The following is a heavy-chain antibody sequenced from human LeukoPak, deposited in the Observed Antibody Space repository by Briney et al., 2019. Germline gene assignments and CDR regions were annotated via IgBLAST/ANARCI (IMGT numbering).Heavy chain of an antibody. D-gene: IGHD6-13*01. CDR2: MNPNSGNT. J-gene: IGHJ6*02. CDR1: GYTFTSYD. Sequence: ASVKVSCKASGYTFTSYDINWVRQATGQGLEWMGWMNPNSGNTGYAQKFQGRVTMTRNTSISTAYMELSSLRSEDTAVYYCARGRRIAAAGSSRGYYYGMDVWGQGTTVTVPS. V-gene: IGHV1-8*01. CDR3: ARGRRIAAAGSSRGYYYGMDV.